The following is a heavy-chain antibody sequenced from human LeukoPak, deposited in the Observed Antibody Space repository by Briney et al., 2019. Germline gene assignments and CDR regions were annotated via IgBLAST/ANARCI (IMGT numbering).Heavy chain of an antibody. D-gene: IGHD6-6*01. Sequence: GGSRRLSCATSGFTFTRYWMSWIRQAPGKGLEWVANIKQDGSQQYYLDSVEGRFTISRDNAKNSLYLQMNNLRAEDTAVYYCSNGIYSSSYWGQGTLVTVSS. CDR1: GFTFTRYW. CDR3: SNGIYSSSY. J-gene: IGHJ4*02. V-gene: IGHV3-7*01. CDR2: IKQDGSQQ.